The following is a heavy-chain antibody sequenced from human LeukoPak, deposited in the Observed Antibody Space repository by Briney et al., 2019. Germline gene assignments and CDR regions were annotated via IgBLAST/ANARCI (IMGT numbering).Heavy chain of an antibody. J-gene: IGHJ1*01. CDR2: ISGSGGST. CDR3: ARDFLDIVSTIRGAYFQH. D-gene: IGHD5-12*01. CDR1: GFTFSSYA. V-gene: IGHV3-23*01. Sequence: GGSLRLSCAASGFTFSSYAMSWVRQAPGKGLEWVSAISGSGGSTYYADSVKGRFTISRDNSKNTLYLQMNSLRAGVTAVYYCARDFLDIVSTIRGAYFQHWGQGTRVTVSS.